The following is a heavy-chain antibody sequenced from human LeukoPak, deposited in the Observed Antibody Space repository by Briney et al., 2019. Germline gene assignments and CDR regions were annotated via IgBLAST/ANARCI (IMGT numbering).Heavy chain of an antibody. CDR2: IWYDGSNK. V-gene: IGHV3-33*01. J-gene: IGHJ4*02. Sequence: RGSLRLSCAASGFTFSSYGMHWVRQAPGKGLEWVAVIWYDGSNKYYADSVKGRFTISRDNSKNTLYLQMNSLRAEDMAVYYCARDERYSSSYDNWGQGTLVTVSS. D-gene: IGHD6-13*01. CDR1: GFTFSSYG. CDR3: ARDERYSSSYDN.